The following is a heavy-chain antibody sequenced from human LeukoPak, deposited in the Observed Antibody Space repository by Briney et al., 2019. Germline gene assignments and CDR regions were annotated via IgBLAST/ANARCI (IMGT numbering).Heavy chain of an antibody. J-gene: IGHJ4*02. CDR3: ARMAVYDYYFDY. D-gene: IGHD2/OR15-2a*01. CDR1: GGSISSSSYY. Sequence: SETLSLTCTVSGGSISSSSYYWGWIRQPPGKGLEWIGSIYYSGSTYYNPSLKSRVTISVDTSKNQFSLKLSSVTAADTAVYYCARMAVYDYYFDYWGQGTLVTVSS. V-gene: IGHV4-39*01. CDR2: IYYSGST.